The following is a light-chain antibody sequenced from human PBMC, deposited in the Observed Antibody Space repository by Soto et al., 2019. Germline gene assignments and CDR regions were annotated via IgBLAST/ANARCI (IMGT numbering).Light chain of an antibody. CDR3: HQFNNYPFT. J-gene: IGKJ3*01. CDR2: DAS. Sequence: AIQLTQSPSSLSAPVGDRVTITCRASQGISSALAWYQQTPGKPPKLLIYDASTLEIGVPSRFSGSGSVTDFTLTISRLQPEDFATYYCHQFNNYPFTFGPGTKVDIK. CDR1: QGISSA. V-gene: IGKV1D-13*01.